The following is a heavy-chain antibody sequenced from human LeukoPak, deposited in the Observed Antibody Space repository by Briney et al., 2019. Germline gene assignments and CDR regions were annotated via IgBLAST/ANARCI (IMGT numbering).Heavy chain of an antibody. Sequence: GGSLRLSCAASGFTFSSYGMHWVRQAPGKGLEWVAFIRYDGSNKYYADSVKGRFTISRDNSKNTLYLQMNSLRAEDTAVYYCAKDARAAVAGTGYYYYYMDVWGKGTTVPVSS. CDR1: GFTFSSYG. D-gene: IGHD6-19*01. J-gene: IGHJ6*03. V-gene: IGHV3-30*02. CDR2: IRYDGSNK. CDR3: AKDARAAVAGTGYYYYYMDV.